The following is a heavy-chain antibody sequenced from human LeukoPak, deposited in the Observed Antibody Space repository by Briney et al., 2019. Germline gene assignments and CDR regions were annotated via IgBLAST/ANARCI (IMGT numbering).Heavy chain of an antibody. J-gene: IGHJ4*02. CDR3: ASEGPYDFWSGYYGYYFDY. CDR1: GGSFSGYY. Sequence: SETLSLTCAVYGGSFSGYYWSWIRQPPGKGLEWIGEINHSGSTNYNPSLKSRVTISVDTSKNQFSLKLSSVTAADTAVYYCASEGPYDFWSGYYGYYFDYWGQGTLVTVSS. D-gene: IGHD3-3*01. CDR2: INHSGST. V-gene: IGHV4-34*01.